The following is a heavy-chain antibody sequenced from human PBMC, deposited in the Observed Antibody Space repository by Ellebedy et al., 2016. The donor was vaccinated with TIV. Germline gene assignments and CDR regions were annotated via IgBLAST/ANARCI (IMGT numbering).Heavy chain of an antibody. Sequence: SVKVSXKASGGTFSSYAISWVRQAPGQGLEWMGGIIPIFGTANYAQKFQGRVTITADKSTSTAYMELSSLRSEDTAVYYCASSTWELGHFDYWGQGTLVTVSS. CDR1: GGTFSSYA. V-gene: IGHV1-69*06. D-gene: IGHD1-26*01. J-gene: IGHJ4*02. CDR2: IIPIFGTA. CDR3: ASSTWELGHFDY.